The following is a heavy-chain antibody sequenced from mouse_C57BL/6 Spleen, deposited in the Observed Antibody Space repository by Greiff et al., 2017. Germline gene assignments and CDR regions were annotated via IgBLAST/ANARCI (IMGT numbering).Heavy chain of an antibody. V-gene: IGHV5-16*01. D-gene: IGHD2-10*02. CDR2: INYDGSST. J-gene: IGHJ4*01. Sequence: EVKLQESEGGLVQPGSSMKLSCTASGFTFSDYYMAWVRQVPEKGLEWVANINYDGSSTYYLDSLKSRFIISRDNAKNILYLQMSSLKSEDTATYYCARIRYGNYAMDYWGQGTSVTGSS. CDR3: ARIRYGNYAMDY. CDR1: GFTFSDYY.